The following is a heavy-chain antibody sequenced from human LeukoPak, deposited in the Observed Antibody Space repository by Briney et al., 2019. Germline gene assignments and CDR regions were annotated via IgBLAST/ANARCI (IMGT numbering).Heavy chain of an antibody. D-gene: IGHD3-10*01. Sequence: PGGSLRLSCEASGFTFSSYWMSWVRQAPGKGLEWVANIKQDGSEKYYVDSVKGRFTISRDNAKNSLYLQMNSLRAEDTAVYYCARAQWFGELFPDAFDIWGQGTMVTVSS. CDR3: ARAQWFGELFPDAFDI. CDR1: GFTFSSYW. CDR2: IKQDGSEK. V-gene: IGHV3-7*01. J-gene: IGHJ3*02.